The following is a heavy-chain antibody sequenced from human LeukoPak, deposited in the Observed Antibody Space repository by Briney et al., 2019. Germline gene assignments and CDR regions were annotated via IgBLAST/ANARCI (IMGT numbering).Heavy chain of an antibody. CDR3: VRRYCSGGSCYGAFDY. CDR1: GFTFSSYW. CDR2: INSDGSST. V-gene: IGHV3-74*03. D-gene: IGHD2-15*01. Sequence: PGGSLRLSCAASGFTFSSYWMHWVRPVPGKGLVWVSRINSDGSSTTYADSVKGRFTISRDNAKNTLYLQMNSLRDEDTAVYYCVRRYCSGGSCYGAFDYWGQGTLVTVLS. J-gene: IGHJ4*02.